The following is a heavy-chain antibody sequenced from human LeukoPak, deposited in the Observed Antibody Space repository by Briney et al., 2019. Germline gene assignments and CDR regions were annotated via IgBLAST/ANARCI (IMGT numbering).Heavy chain of an antibody. V-gene: IGHV3-21*01. D-gene: IGHD2-15*01. CDR2: ITSSSSHI. CDR1: GFTFSHYS. Sequence: GGSLRLSCAACGFTFSHYSIDWVRQAPGKGLERVASITSSSSHIYYADSVKGRFTISRDNAKNSLYLQMNSLRAEDTAVYYCARARGSQKYFDYWGQGTLVTVSS. CDR3: ARARGSQKYFDY. J-gene: IGHJ4*02.